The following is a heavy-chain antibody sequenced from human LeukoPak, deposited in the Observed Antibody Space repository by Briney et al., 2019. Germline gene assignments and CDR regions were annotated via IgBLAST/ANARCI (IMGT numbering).Heavy chain of an antibody. CDR3: ARQASGDYQYYFDY. Sequence: GGFLRLSCAASGFIISNHGMHWVRQAPGKGLEWVAVVWFDGSNKYYADSVKGRFTISRDNSKNTLYLQMNSLRAEDTAVYYCARQASGDYQYYFDYWGQGTLVTVSA. J-gene: IGHJ4*02. V-gene: IGHV3-33*01. CDR2: VWFDGSNK. D-gene: IGHD4-17*01. CDR1: GFIISNHG.